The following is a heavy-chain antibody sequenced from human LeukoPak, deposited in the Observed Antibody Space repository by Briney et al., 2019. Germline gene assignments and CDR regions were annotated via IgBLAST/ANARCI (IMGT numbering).Heavy chain of an antibody. CDR1: GYTLTELS. CDR3: ASRWGFDETGDY. J-gene: IGHJ4*02. CDR2: FDPEDGET. D-gene: IGHD2-21*01. V-gene: IGHV1-24*01. Sequence: ASVKVSCKVSGYTLTELSMHWVRQAPGQGLEWMGGFDPEDGETIYAQKFQGRVTMTEDTSTDTAYMELSRLRSDDTAVYYCASRWGFDETGDYWGQGTLVTVSS.